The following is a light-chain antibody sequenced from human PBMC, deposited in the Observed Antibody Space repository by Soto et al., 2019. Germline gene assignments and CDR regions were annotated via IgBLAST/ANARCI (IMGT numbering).Light chain of an antibody. CDR3: QQYGSSPST. J-gene: IGKJ2*01. Sequence: EIVLTQSPGTLSLSPGERATLSCRASQSVSSSYLAWYQQKPGQAPRLLTYGASSRGTGIPDRLSGSGSGTAFTLTISRLEPEDFAVYYCQQYGSSPSTFGQGTKLEI. CDR2: GAS. V-gene: IGKV3-20*01. CDR1: QSVSSSY.